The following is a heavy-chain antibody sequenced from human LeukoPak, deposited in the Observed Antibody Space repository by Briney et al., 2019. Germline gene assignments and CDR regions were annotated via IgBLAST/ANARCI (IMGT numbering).Heavy chain of an antibody. J-gene: IGHJ5*02. CDR1: GYTLTDLS. CDR3: ATVGSYWFDP. CDR2: FDPEDGET. Sequence: ASVKVSCKVSGYTLTDLSMHWVRQAPGKGLEWMGGFDPEDGETIYAQKFQGRVTMTEDTSTDTAYMELSSLRSEDTAVFYCATVGSYWFDPWGQGTLVTVSS. D-gene: IGHD1-26*01. V-gene: IGHV1-24*01.